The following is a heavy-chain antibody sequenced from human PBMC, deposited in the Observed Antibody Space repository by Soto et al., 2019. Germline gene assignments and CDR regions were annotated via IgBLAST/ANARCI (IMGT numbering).Heavy chain of an antibody. CDR1: GFPFSSFG. CDR3: ARAGRRADDAIDI. V-gene: IGHV3-33*01. CDR2: IWYDGSNK. Sequence: GGSLRLSCAVSGFPFSSFGMHWVRQAPGKGLEWVAGIWYDGSNKYYVDSVKGRFTISRDNSKNTLYLQMDSLRAEDTAIYYCARAGRRADDAIDIWGQGPLVTVSS. J-gene: IGHJ3*02.